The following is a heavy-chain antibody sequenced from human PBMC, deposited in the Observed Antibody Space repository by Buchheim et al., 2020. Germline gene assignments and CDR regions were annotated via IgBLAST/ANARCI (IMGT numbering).Heavy chain of an antibody. D-gene: IGHD1-26*01. CDR3: ARDREGIVGAGAMGEIDY. J-gene: IGHJ4*02. V-gene: IGHV1-46*01. CDR2: INPSGGST. CDR1: GYAFTSYY. Sequence: QVQLVQSGAEVKKPGASVKVSCKASGYAFTSYYMHWVRQAPGQGLEWMGIINPSGGSTSYAQKFQGRVTMTRDTSKSTGYMELSSLRSEDTAVYYCARDREGIVGAGAMGEIDYWGQGTL.